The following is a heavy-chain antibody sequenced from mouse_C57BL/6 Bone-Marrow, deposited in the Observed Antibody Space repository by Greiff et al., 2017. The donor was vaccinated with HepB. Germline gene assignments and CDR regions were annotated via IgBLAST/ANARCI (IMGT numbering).Heavy chain of an antibody. CDR3: ARSRYYYGPWYFDV. D-gene: IGHD1-1*01. Sequence: QVQLQQPGTELVKPGASVKLSCKASGYTFTSYWMHWVKQRPGQGLEWIGNINPSNGGTNYNEKFKSKATLTVDKSSSKAYMQLSSLTSEDSAVYYCARSRYYYGPWYFDVWGTGTTVTVSS. J-gene: IGHJ1*03. CDR1: GYTFTSYW. CDR2: INPSNGGT. V-gene: IGHV1-53*01.